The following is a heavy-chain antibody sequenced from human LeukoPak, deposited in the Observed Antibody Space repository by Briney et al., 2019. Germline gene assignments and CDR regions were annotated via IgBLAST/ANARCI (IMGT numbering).Heavy chain of an antibody. CDR2: ITGSGRST. V-gene: IGHV3-23*01. Sequence: PGGSLRLSGAASGFTFSSYSMNWVRQAPGKGLEWVSAITGSGRSTYYADSVKGRFTISRDNSKNTLYLQMNSLRAEDTAIFYCAKDKDITVAGFSWGDYWGQGTLVTVSS. D-gene: IGHD6-19*01. CDR1: GFTFSSYS. CDR3: AKDKDITVAGFSWGDY. J-gene: IGHJ4*02.